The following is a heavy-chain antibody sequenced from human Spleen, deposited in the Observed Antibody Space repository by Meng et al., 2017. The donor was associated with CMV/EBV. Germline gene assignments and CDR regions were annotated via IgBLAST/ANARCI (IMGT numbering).Heavy chain of an antibody. V-gene: IGHV3-21*01. CDR1: GFTFSGYS. CDR3: AREGELDYFDR. CDR2: VTSTSSNT. D-gene: IGHD1-26*01. J-gene: IGHJ4*02. Sequence: GGSLRLSCVASGFTFSGYSMNWVRQTPGKGLEWVSSVTSTSSNTYYSDSVKGRFTISRDNTKNSLYLQMNSLRAEDTAVYYCAREGELDYFDRWGQGTLVTVSS.